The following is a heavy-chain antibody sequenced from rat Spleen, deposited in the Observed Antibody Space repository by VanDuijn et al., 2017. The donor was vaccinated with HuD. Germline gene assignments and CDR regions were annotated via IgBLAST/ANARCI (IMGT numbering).Heavy chain of an antibody. J-gene: IGHJ4*01. CDR3: TRDGTFYVMDA. CDR2: ITTSGGNT. V-gene: IGHV5-31*01. CDR1: GFTFNNYW. Sequence: EVQLVESGGGLVQPGRSLKLSCVASGFTFNNYWMTWIRQAPGKGLEWVASITTSGGNTYYRDSVKGRFTFSRDNAKSTLYLQMDSLRSEDTATYYCTRDGTFYVMDAWGEGASVTVSS.